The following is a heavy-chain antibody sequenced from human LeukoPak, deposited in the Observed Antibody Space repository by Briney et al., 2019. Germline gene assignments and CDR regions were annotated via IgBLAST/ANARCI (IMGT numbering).Heavy chain of an antibody. CDR2: INHSGST. Sequence: SETLSLTCAVYGGSFGGYYWSCIRQPPGKGLEWIGEINHSGSTNYNPSLKSRVTISVDTSKNQFSLKLSSVTAADTAVYYCACRSRYYYYGMDVWGQGTTVTVSS. J-gene: IGHJ6*02. V-gene: IGHV4-34*01. CDR1: GGSFGGYY. CDR3: ACRSRYYYYGMDV.